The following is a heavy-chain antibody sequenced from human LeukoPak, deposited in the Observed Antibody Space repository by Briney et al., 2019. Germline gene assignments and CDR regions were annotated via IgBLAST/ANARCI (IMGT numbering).Heavy chain of an antibody. J-gene: IGHJ4*02. CDR3: AKGTGDTAYYFDF. Sequence: GGSLRLSCAASGFTFSSYALSWVRQAPGKGLEWVSGIRVSGSTYYPDSVTGRFTISRDNSENTLYLQMSGLRAEDTAIYYCAKGTGDTAYYFDFWGQGVLVTVSS. CDR1: GFTFSSYA. D-gene: IGHD7-27*01. CDR2: IRVSGST. V-gene: IGHV3-23*01.